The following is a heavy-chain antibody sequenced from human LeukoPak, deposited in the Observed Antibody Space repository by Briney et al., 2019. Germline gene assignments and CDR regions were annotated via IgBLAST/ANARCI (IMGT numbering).Heavy chain of an antibody. CDR3: ARAHIVVVPATAAFDI. V-gene: IGHV1-18*01. Sequence: ASVKVSCKASGYTFTSYAMHWVRQAPGQRLEWMGWISAYNGNTNYAQKLQGRVTMTTDTSTSTAYMELRSLRSDDTAVYYCARAHIVVVPATAAFDIWGQGTMVTISS. J-gene: IGHJ3*02. CDR2: ISAYNGNT. CDR1: GYTFTSYA. D-gene: IGHD2-2*01.